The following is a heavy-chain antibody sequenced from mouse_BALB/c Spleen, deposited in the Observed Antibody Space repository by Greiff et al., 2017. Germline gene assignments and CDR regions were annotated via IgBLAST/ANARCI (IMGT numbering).Heavy chain of an antibody. CDR3: ARLLRNAMDY. J-gene: IGHJ4*01. V-gene: IGHV3-6*02. Sequence: DVKLQESGPGLVKPSQSLSLTCSVTGYSITSGYYWNWIRQFPGNKLEWMGYISYDGSNNYNPSLKNRISITRDTSKNQFFLKLNSVTTEDTATYYCARLLRNAMDYWGQGTSVTVSS. D-gene: IGHD1-1*01. CDR2: ISYDGSN. CDR1: GYSITSGYY.